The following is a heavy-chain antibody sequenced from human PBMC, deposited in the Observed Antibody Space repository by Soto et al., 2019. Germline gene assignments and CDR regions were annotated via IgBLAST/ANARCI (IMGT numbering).Heavy chain of an antibody. V-gene: IGHV3-72*01. J-gene: IGHJ6*02. CDR3: AMLGGWSGGSSGMDV. CDR2: IRRKANSYTT. Sequence: EVQLVESGGGLVQPGGSLRLSCAASGLIFSDYHMDWVRQAPGKGLEWVGRIRRKANSYTTEYAASVKGRFTISRDDSKNSLYLQINSLKSEDTAVSHCAMLGGWSGGSSGMDVWGQGTTVTVSS. D-gene: IGHD6-19*01. CDR1: GLIFSDYH.